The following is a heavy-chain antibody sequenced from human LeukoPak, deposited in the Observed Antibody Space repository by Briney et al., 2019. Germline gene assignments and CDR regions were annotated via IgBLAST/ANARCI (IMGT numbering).Heavy chain of an antibody. CDR1: GFTFRSYS. CDR2: ISSISSTI. Sequence: GGPLRLPCAPSGFTFRSYSMTWVRQAPGKGLEWVSYISSISSTIYYADFVKGRFTISRDNAKNSLYLQMNSLRAEDTAVYYCARRADIVVVPAAHRDYYYYYMDVWGKGTTVTVSS. V-gene: IGHV3-48*01. J-gene: IGHJ6*03. CDR3: ARRADIVVVPAAHRDYYYYYMDV. D-gene: IGHD2-2*01.